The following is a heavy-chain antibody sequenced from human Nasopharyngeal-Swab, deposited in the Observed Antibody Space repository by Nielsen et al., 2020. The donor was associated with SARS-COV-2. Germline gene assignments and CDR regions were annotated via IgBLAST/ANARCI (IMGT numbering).Heavy chain of an antibody. CDR2: ISSSSYT. V-gene: IGHV3-11*05. CDR1: GFTFSDYY. D-gene: IGHD6-13*01. J-gene: IGHJ6*02. CDR3: ARGPHSSRGYYGMDV. Sequence: GESLKISCAASGFTFSDYYMSWIRQAPGKGLEWVSYISSSSYTNYAGSVKGRFTISRDNAKNSLYLQMNSLRAEDTAVYYCARGPHSSRGYYGMDVWGQGTTVTVSS.